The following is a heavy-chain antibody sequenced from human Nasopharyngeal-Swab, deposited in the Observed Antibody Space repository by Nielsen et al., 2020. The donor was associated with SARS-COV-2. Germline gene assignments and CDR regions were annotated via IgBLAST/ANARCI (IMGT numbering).Heavy chain of an antibody. D-gene: IGHD2-21*02. Sequence: ASVKVSCKASRYTFTGYYIHWVRQAPGQGLEWMGRINPYSGGTNYAQKFQGRVTMTRDTSISTAYMELSRLRSDDTAVYYCARDYCGGDCFPDSWGQGTLVTVSS. CDR1: RYTFTGYY. V-gene: IGHV1-2*06. CDR2: INPYSGGT. CDR3: ARDYCGGDCFPDS. J-gene: IGHJ4*02.